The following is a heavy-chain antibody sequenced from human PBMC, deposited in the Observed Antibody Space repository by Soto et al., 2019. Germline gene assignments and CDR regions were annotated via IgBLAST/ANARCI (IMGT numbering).Heavy chain of an antibody. Sequence: EVQLVESGGGLVQPGGSLRLSCAASGFTFSSSWMHWVRQAPGKGLVWVSRINSDGSSTSYADSVKGRFTISRDNAKNTLYLQMNSLRAEDMAVYYCARDPVVPAARFDYWGQGTLVIVSS. CDR3: ARDPVVPAARFDY. CDR1: GFTFSSSW. CDR2: INSDGSST. D-gene: IGHD2-2*01. V-gene: IGHV3-74*01. J-gene: IGHJ4*02.